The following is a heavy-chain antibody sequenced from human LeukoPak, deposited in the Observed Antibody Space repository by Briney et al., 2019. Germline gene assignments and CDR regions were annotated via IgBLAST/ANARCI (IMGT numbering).Heavy chain of an antibody. J-gene: IGHJ4*02. CDR3: ASDLLIVGATTIDY. CDR2: ISAYNGNT. CDR1: GYTFTSYG. V-gene: IGHV1-18*01. D-gene: IGHD1-26*01. Sequence: GAPVKVSCKASGYTFTSYGISWVRQAPGQGLEWMGWISAYNGNTNYAQKLQGRVTMTTDTSTSTAYMELRSLRSDDTAVYYCASDLLIVGATTIDYWGQGTLVTVSS.